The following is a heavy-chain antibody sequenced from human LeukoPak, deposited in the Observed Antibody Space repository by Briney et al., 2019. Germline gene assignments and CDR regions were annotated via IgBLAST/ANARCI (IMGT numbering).Heavy chain of an antibody. Sequence: PSETLSLTCTVSGGSISSYYWSWIRQPPGKGLEWIGYIYYSGSTNYNPSLKSRVTISVDTSKNQFSLKLSSVTAADTAVYYCARGITGELDYFDYWGQGTLVTVSS. CDR2: IYYSGST. CDR3: ARGITGELDYFDY. D-gene: IGHD3-16*01. J-gene: IGHJ4*02. CDR1: GGSISSYY. V-gene: IGHV4-59*12.